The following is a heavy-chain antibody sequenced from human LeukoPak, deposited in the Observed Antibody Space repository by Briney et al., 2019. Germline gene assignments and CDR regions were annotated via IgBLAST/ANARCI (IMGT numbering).Heavy chain of an antibody. CDR3: AGGSGWLIDA. Sequence: PGGSLRLSCAVSGFTFSTYWMAWVRQAPGKGLEWVANIKQDGSEKFYVDSVKGRFTITRDNAMNSLYLQMSSLRAEDTAVYYCAGGSGWLIDAWGQGTLVTVSS. D-gene: IGHD6-19*01. CDR2: IKQDGSEK. V-gene: IGHV3-7*01. J-gene: IGHJ5*02. CDR1: GFTFSTYW.